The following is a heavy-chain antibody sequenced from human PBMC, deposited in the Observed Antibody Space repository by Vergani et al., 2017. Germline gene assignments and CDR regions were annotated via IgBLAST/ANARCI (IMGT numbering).Heavy chain of an antibody. D-gene: IGHD1-26*01. CDR2: IKSQADGGTT. J-gene: IGHJ3*01. CDR1: GFTFSDTW. V-gene: IGHV3-15*01. Sequence: VQLVETGGGVVQPGGSLRLSCAASGFTFSDTWMSWPRQSPGKGLEWLGRIKSQADGGTTEFATPVKPRFSISRDDSTDTVYLQLNSLNTEDTAIYYCATHQVGGDFGRGTPDVWGQGTVVTVSS. CDR3: ATHQVGGDFGRGTPDV.